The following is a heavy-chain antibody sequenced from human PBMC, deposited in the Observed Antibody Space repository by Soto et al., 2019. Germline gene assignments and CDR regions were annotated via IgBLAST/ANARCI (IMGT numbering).Heavy chain of an antibody. V-gene: IGHV4-4*02. D-gene: IGHD6-19*01. J-gene: IGHJ4*02. Sequence: QVQLQESGPGLVKPSGTLSLTCAVSSGSVFSSNWWSWVRLPPGKGLEWIGETRNSGGANYNPALKIRVTITVDRSRNHIFLELSSVTAADTAVYYCASHLVMAGTRGFDHWGLGTLVTVSS. CDR1: SGSVFSSNW. CDR2: TRNSGGA. CDR3: ASHLVMAGTRGFDH.